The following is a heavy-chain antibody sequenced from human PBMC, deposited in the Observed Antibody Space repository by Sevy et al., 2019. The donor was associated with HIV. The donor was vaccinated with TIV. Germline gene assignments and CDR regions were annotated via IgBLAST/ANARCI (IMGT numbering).Heavy chain of an antibody. CDR2: INRDGSRT. D-gene: IGHD3-16*01. J-gene: IGHJ5*02. V-gene: IGHV3-74*01. Sequence: GGSLRLSCAASGFTFRSDWMHWVRQAPGKGLVWVSRINRDGSRTAYADSVKGRFTISRDNAKNTLYLQMNSLRAEDTSVYYCLSEGGDWFDPWGQGTLVTVSS. CDR3: LSEGGDWFDP. CDR1: GFTFRSDW.